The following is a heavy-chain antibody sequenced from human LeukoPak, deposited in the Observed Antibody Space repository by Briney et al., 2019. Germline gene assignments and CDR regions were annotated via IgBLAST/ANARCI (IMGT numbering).Heavy chain of an antibody. D-gene: IGHD6-19*01. Sequence: GRSLRLSCAASGFTFSSYWMSWVRQAPGKGLEWVANIKQDGSEKYYVDSVKGRFTISRDNTKNSLYLQMNSLRAEDTAVYYCARESVAGAFDIWGQGTMVTVSS. J-gene: IGHJ3*02. V-gene: IGHV3-7*01. CDR1: GFTFSSYW. CDR3: ARESVAGAFDI. CDR2: IKQDGSEK.